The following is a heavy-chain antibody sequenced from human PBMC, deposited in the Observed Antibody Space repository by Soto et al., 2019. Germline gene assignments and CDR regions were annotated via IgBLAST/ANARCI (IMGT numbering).Heavy chain of an antibody. Sequence: EVQLVESGGGLVQPGGSLRLSCAASGFTFSGLYMDWVRQAPGKGLEWVGRVTNKANGYVTHYAASVRGRFTVSRDDSSQSMYLQMDSLKTDDTAVYYCARDTFSADPSYYYMDIWGKGTTVIVSS. V-gene: IGHV3-72*01. J-gene: IGHJ6*03. CDR2: VTNKANGYVT. CDR1: GFTFSGLY. D-gene: IGHD1-26*01. CDR3: ARDTFSADPSYYYMDI.